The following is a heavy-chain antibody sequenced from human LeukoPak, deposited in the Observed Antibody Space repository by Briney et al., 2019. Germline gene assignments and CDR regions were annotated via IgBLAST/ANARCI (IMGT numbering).Heavy chain of an antibody. Sequence: GGSLRLSCAASGLTFSSYWMSWVRQAPGKGLEWVANIKQDGSEKYYVDSVKGRLTISRDNAKKSLYLLMNSLRAEDTAVYYCARDDTVTTRVGFIDWGQGTLVTVSS. CDR2: IKQDGSEK. CDR1: GLTFSSYW. CDR3: ARDDTVTTRVGFID. D-gene: IGHD4-17*01. J-gene: IGHJ4*02. V-gene: IGHV3-7*01.